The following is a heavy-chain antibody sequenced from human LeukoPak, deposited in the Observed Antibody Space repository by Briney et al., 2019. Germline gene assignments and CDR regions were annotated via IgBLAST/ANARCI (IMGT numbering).Heavy chain of an antibody. CDR1: GFTFSSYG. CDR3: AKEFHDYGDRQYFQH. CDR2: ISYDGSNK. V-gene: IGHV3-30*18. D-gene: IGHD4-17*01. Sequence: TGGSLRLSCAASGFTFSSYGMHWVRQAPGKGLEWVAVISYDGSNKYYADSVKGRFTISRDNSKNTLYLQMNSLRAEDTAVYYCAKEFHDYGDRQYFQHWGQGTLVTVSS. J-gene: IGHJ1*01.